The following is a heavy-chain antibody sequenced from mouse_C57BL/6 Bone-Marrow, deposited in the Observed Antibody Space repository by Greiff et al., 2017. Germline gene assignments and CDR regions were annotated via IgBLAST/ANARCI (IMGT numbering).Heavy chain of an antibody. J-gene: IGHJ4*01. CDR2: IYPGDGDT. Sequence: VKLMESGAELVKPGASVKISCKASGYAFSSYWMNWVKQRPGKGLEWIGQIYPGDGDTNYNGKFKGKATLTADKSSGTAYMQLSSLTSEDSAVYFCARCGNYEAMDYWGQGTSVTVSS. CDR3: ARCGNYEAMDY. V-gene: IGHV1-80*01. D-gene: IGHD2-1*01. CDR1: GYAFSSYW.